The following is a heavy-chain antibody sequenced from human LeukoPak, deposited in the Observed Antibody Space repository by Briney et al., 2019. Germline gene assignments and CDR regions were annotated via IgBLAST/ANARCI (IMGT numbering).Heavy chain of an antibody. CDR3: ARARSPRSGPMGAFDI. CDR2: ISYDGSNK. Sequence: GRSLRLSCAASGFTFCSYAMHWVRQAPGKGLEWVAVISYDGSNKYYADSVKGRFTISRDNSKNTLYLQMNSLRAEDTAVYYCARARSPRSGPMGAFDIWGQGTMVTVSS. CDR1: GFTFCSYA. D-gene: IGHD3-3*01. V-gene: IGHV3-30-3*01. J-gene: IGHJ3*02.